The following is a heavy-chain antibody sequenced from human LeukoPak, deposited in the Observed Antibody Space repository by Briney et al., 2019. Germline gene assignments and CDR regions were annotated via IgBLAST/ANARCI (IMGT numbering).Heavy chain of an antibody. CDR3: ARVLTARSGGYDAFDI. D-gene: IGHD6-25*01. CDR2: IDTAGDT. Sequence: QAGGSLRLSCAASGFTFSSYDIHWVRQATGKGLEWVSAIDTAGDTYYPGSLKGRFTISRDNAKKSLYLQMNSLRVGDTAVYYCARVLTARSGGYDAFDIWGQGTMVTVSS. V-gene: IGHV3-13*01. J-gene: IGHJ3*02. CDR1: GFTFSSYD.